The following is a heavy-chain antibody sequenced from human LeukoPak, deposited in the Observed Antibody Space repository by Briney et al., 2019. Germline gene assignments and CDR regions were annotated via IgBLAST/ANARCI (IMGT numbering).Heavy chain of an antibody. CDR1: GFTFSSYA. Sequence: PGGSLRLSCAASGFTFSSYAMSWVRQAPGKGLEWVSTISGSGGSTYHADSVKGRFTISRDNSKNTLYLQMNSLRAEDTAVYYCAKHAKIYGDYREWYFDLWGRGTLVTVSS. V-gene: IGHV3-23*01. CDR2: ISGSGGST. CDR3: AKHAKIYGDYREWYFDL. D-gene: IGHD4-17*01. J-gene: IGHJ2*01.